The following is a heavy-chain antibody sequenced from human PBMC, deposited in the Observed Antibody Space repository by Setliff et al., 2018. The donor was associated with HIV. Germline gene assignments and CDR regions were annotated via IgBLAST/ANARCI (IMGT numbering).Heavy chain of an antibody. V-gene: IGHV3-64*02. CDR2: ISSNGLST. J-gene: IGHJ4*02. Sequence: LSCAASGFTFSAYAMHWVRQAPGKGLEYVSAISSNGLSTYYADSVKGRFTISRDNSKSTLYLQMGSLRAEDMAVYYCARDAEVGTTYFDYWGQGTLVTVSS. D-gene: IGHD1-26*01. CDR3: ARDAEVGTTYFDY. CDR1: GFTFSAYA.